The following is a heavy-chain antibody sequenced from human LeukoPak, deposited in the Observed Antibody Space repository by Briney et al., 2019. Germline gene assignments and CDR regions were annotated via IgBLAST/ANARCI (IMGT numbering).Heavy chain of an antibody. D-gene: IGHD5/OR15-5a*01. Sequence: NSAETLSLTCTVSGGSISNYYWNWIRQPPGKGREGIGYIYYRGTPNYNPSLKTRVSMSVDTSKNQFSLRLSSVTAADTAVYYCARGRKDTSCYRVAELGAGYSDYWGQGTLVTVSS. CDR1: GGSISNYY. V-gene: IGHV4-59*01. CDR3: ARGRKDTSCYRVAELGAGYSDY. J-gene: IGHJ4*02. CDR2: IYYRGTP.